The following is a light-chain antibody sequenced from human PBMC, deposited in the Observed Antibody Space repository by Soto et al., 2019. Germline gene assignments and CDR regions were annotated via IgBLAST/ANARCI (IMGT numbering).Light chain of an antibody. CDR3: QQYGSSPT. Sequence: EIVLTQSPGTLSLSPGERATLSCRSSQSVSSSYLAWNQQKPGQDPRPLIYDVSSRATGIPDRFSGSGSGTDFTLTISRLEPEDFAVYYCQQYGSSPTFGQGTKVEIK. J-gene: IGKJ1*01. CDR1: QSVSSSY. CDR2: DVS. V-gene: IGKV3-20*01.